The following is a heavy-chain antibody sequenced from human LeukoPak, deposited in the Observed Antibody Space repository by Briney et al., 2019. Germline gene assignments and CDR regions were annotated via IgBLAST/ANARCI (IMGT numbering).Heavy chain of an antibody. CDR2: TYSRSRWYH. J-gene: IGHJ5*02. V-gene: IGHV6-1*01. CDR3: ARGLSRFNWFDT. Sequence: PSQTLSLTCAISGDSVSGNTTAWNWIRQSPSRGLEWLGRTYSRSRWYHDYAVSVTSRISISADTSKNQFSLQLISVTPDDTAIYFCARGLSRFNWFDTWGQGTLVTVSS. D-gene: IGHD2/OR15-2a*01. CDR1: GDSVSGNTTA.